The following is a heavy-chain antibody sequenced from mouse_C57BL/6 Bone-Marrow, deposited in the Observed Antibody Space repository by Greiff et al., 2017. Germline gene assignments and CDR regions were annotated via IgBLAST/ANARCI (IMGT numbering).Heavy chain of an antibody. Sequence: EVKLQESGAELVRPGASVKLSCTASGFNIKDYYMHWVKQRPEQGLEWIGRIDPEDGDTAYAPKFPGKATMTADTSSNTACLPLSSLTSEDTAVYYCTTPFYDGYSHWYFDVWGTGTTVTVSS. V-gene: IGHV14-1*01. CDR1: GFNIKDYY. CDR3: TTPFYDGYSHWYFDV. J-gene: IGHJ1*03. D-gene: IGHD2-3*01. CDR2: IDPEDGDT.